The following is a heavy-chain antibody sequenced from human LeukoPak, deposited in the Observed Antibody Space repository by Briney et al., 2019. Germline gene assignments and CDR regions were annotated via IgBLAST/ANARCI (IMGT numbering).Heavy chain of an antibody. V-gene: IGHV3-20*04. D-gene: IGHD5-12*01. CDR3: ARRGPEIVATIDY. J-gene: IGHJ4*02. CDR1: GFTFDDYG. CDR2: INWNGDNI. Sequence: GGSLRLSCAASGFTFDDYGMSWVRQGPGKGLEWVAGINWNGDNIGYADSVKGRFTIARDNAKNSLYLQMNSLRAEDTAVYYCARRGPEIVATIDYWGQGTLVTVSS.